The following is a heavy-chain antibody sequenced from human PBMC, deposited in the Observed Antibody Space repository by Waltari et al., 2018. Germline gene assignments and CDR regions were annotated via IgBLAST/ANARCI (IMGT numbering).Heavy chain of an antibody. CDR2: ISAYNGNT. V-gene: IGHV1-18*01. CDR3: ARGDDYGDYDDYYYYGMDV. Sequence: QVQLVQSGAEVKKPGASVKVSCKASGYTFTSYGISWVRQAPGQALEWMVWISAYNGNTNYAQKLQGRVTMTTDTSTSTAYMELRSLRSDDSAVYYCARGDDYGDYDDYYYYGMDVWGQGTTVTVSS. D-gene: IGHD4-17*01. J-gene: IGHJ6*02. CDR1: GYTFTSYG.